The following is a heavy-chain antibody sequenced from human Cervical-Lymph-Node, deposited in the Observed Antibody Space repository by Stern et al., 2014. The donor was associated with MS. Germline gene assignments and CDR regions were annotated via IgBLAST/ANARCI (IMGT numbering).Heavy chain of an antibody. CDR1: GFTVGNHY. Sequence: EVQLVQSGGDLIQPGGSLRLSCAASGFTVGNHYMPWVRQAPGKGLEWVSVIYSNGRTYYADSVKGRFTVSRDSSKNTVYLQMNSLRAEDTAVYYCARHPHEDVWGQGTTVTVSS. CDR2: IYSNGRT. CDR3: ARHPHEDV. V-gene: IGHV3-53*01. J-gene: IGHJ6*02.